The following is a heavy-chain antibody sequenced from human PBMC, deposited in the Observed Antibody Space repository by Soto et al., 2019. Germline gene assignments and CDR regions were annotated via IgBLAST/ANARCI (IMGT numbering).Heavy chain of an antibody. CDR1: GFTFSSYA. Sequence: GGSLRLSCAASGFTFSSYAMSWVRQAPGKGLEWVSAISGSGGSTYYADSVKGRFTISRDNSKNTLYLLMNSLRAEDTAVYYCAKDWADIPSYYYYGMDVWGQGTTVTVSS. J-gene: IGHJ6*02. V-gene: IGHV3-23*01. CDR2: ISGSGGST. D-gene: IGHD2-15*01. CDR3: AKDWADIPSYYYYGMDV.